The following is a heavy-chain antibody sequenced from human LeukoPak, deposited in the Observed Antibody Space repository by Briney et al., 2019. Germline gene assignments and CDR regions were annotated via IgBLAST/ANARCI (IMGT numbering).Heavy chain of an antibody. CDR2: ISSGTSTI. Sequence: PGGSLRLSCVASGFTFSSYGMNWVRQAPGKGLEWVSYISSGTSTIYYADSVKGRFTISRDNAKNSLYLQMSSLRAEDTAVYYCAGAYGSSLGWGQGTLVTVSS. D-gene: IGHD6-19*01. CDR1: GFTFSSYG. V-gene: IGHV3-48*01. CDR3: AGAYGSSLG. J-gene: IGHJ4*02.